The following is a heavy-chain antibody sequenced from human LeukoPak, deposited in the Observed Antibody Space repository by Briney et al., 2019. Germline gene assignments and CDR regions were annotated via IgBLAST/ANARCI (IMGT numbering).Heavy chain of an antibody. CDR1: GYTFTSYG. J-gene: IGHJ4*02. D-gene: IGHD5-18*01. Sequence: ASVKVSCKASGYTFTSYGISWVRQAPGQGLEWMGWISAYNGNTNYAQKLQGRVTMTTDTSTSTAYMELRSLRSDDTAVYYCARDGSGYSYGFIYGDAYYFDYWGQGTLVTVSS. CDR2: ISAYNGNT. CDR3: ARDGSGYSYGFIYGDAYYFDY. V-gene: IGHV1-18*01.